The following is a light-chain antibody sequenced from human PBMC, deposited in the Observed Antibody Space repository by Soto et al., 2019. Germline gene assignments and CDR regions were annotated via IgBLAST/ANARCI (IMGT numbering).Light chain of an antibody. CDR3: QQSYSTPYT. CDR2: IAS. CDR1: QSISSY. Sequence: DIQMTQSPSSLSASIGGRVTITCRAGQSISSYLNWYQQKPGEAPKLLIYIASSLQSGVPSRFSASGSGTDFTLTISSLQAEDFATYYCQQSYSTPYTFGQGTKVDIK. J-gene: IGKJ2*01. V-gene: IGKV1-39*01.